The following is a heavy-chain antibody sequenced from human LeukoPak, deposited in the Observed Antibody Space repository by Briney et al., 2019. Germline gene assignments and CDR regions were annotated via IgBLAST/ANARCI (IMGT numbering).Heavy chain of an antibody. CDR3: ARDPGGDFWSGQNYYGMDV. Sequence: SETLSLTCTVSGGSISSSSYYWGWIRQPPGKGLEWIGSIYYSGSTYYNPSLKSRVTISVDTSKNQFSLKLSSVTAADTAVYYCARDPGGDFWSGQNYYGMDVWGQGTTVTVSS. V-gene: IGHV4-39*07. D-gene: IGHD3-3*01. CDR1: GGSISSSSYY. J-gene: IGHJ6*02. CDR2: IYYSGST.